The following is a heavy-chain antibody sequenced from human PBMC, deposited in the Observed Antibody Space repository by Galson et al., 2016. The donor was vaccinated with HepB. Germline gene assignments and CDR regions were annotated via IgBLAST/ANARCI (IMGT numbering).Heavy chain of an antibody. V-gene: IGHV3-30*19. D-gene: IGHD2-21*02. CDR1: GFTFSRYG. CDR3: AKLDCGRDCPRDD. Sequence: SLRLSCAASGFTFSRYGMHWVRQAPGKGLEWVAVISYDGGDKHYADSVKGRFTVSRDNSKNPLFLQMNSLRVEETAVYYCAKLDCGRDCPRDDWGQGTQVTVS. J-gene: IGHJ4*02. CDR2: ISYDGGDK.